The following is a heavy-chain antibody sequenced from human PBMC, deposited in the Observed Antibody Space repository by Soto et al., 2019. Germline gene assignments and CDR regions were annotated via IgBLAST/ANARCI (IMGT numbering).Heavy chain of an antibody. CDR1: GGSISSYY. CDR2: IYYSGST. Sequence: SETLSLTCTVSGGSISSYYWSWIRQPPGKGLEWIGYIYYSGSTNYNPSLKSRVTISVDTSKNQFSLKLSSVTAADTAVYYCARDGGTFYDFWCGYYGARYYYGMYVWSQGSTVTVSS. J-gene: IGHJ6*02. CDR3: ARDGGTFYDFWCGYYGARYYYGMYV. V-gene: IGHV4-59*01. D-gene: IGHD3-3*01.